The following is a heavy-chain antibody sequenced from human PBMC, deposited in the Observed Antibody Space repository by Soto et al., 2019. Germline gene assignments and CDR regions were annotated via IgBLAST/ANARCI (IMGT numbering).Heavy chain of an antibody. D-gene: IGHD6-6*01. CDR1: GYTLTELS. CDR2: FDPEDGET. J-gene: IGHJ6*02. CDR3: ATAGQLAYYYYYYGMDV. Sequence: GASVKVSCKVSGYTLTELSMHWVRQAPGKGLEWMGGFDPEDGETIYAQKFQGRVTMTEDTSTDTAYMELSSLRSEDTAVYYCATAGQLAYYYYYYGMDVWGQGTTVTVSS. V-gene: IGHV1-24*01.